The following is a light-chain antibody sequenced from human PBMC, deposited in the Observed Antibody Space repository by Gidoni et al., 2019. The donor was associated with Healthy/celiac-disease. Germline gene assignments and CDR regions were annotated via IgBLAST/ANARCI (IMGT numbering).Light chain of an antibody. V-gene: IGLV2-11*01. CDR1: SSDVGGYNY. Sequence: QSALTQPRSVSGSPGQSVTISCTGTSSDVGGYNYGSWYQQHPGKAPKLRIYDVSKRPPGVPDCFSGSKSGNTASLTISVLQAEDEADYYCCSYAGSYTHVFGTGTKVTVL. J-gene: IGLJ1*01. CDR2: DVS. CDR3: CSYAGSYTHV.